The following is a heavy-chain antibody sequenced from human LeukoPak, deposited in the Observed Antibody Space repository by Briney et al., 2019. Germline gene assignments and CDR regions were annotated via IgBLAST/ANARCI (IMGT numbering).Heavy chain of an antibody. J-gene: IGHJ4*02. V-gene: IGHV3-74*01. D-gene: IGHD5-12*01. Sequence: GGSLRLSCATSGFTLSSYWMHWVRQVPGKGLEWLSRINNDGVSTSYADSVKGRFTISRDNAENTLYLRMNSLRAEDTAIYYCARKPLSGGYGGTIDYWGQGTLVTVSS. CDR2: INNDGVST. CDR1: GFTLSSYW. CDR3: ARKPLSGGYGGTIDY.